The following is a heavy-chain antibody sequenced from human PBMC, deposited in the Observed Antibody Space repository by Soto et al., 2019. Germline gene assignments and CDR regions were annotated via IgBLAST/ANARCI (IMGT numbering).Heavy chain of an antibody. J-gene: IGHJ4*02. Sequence: GASVKVSCKASGCTFSSYASSWVRQAPGQGLEWMGGIIPIFGTANYAQKFQGRVTITADESTSTAYMELSSLRSEDTAVYYCAGGGLRWGELSLYYYWGQGTLVTVSS. D-gene: IGHD3-16*02. CDR2: IIPIFGTA. CDR1: GCTFSSYA. CDR3: AGGGLRWGELSLYYY. V-gene: IGHV1-69*13.